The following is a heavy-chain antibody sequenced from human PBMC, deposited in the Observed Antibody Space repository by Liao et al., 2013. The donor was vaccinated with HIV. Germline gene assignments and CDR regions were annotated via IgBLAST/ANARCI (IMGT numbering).Heavy chain of an antibody. J-gene: IGHJ4*02. V-gene: IGHV4-34*01. CDR2: INHSGST. CDR1: GGSFSGYY. D-gene: IGHD3-3*02. CDR3: ARLDSLIFGVVIMRDY. Sequence: QVQLQQWGAGLLKPSETLSLTCAVYGGSFSGYYWSWIRQPPGKGLEWIGEINHSGSTNYKPSLKSRVTISVDTSKNQFSLKLSSVTAADTAVYYCARLDSLIFGVVIMRDYWGQGTLVTVSS.